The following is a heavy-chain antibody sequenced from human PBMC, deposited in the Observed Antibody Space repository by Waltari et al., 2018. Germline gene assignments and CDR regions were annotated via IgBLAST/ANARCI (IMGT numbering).Heavy chain of an antibody. V-gene: IGHV3-23*04. CDR1: GFTFSSYA. D-gene: IGHD3-22*01. J-gene: IGHJ4*02. Sequence: EVQLVESGGGLVQPGGSLRLSCAASGFTFSSYAMSWVRQAPGKGLGWVSAISGSGGSTYYADSVKGRFTISRDNSKNTLYLQRNSLRAEDTAVYYCAKVLSITMIVVVTPFDYWGQGTLVTVSS. CDR2: ISGSGGST. CDR3: AKVLSITMIVVVTPFDY.